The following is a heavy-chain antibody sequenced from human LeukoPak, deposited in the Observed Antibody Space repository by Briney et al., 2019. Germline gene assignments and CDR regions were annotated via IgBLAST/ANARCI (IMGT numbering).Heavy chain of an antibody. CDR1: GFTFSSYW. D-gene: IGHD3-9*01. Sequence: GGSLRLSCAASGFTFSSYWMHWVRQAPGRGLVWVSRISSDGSSTIYADSVKGRFTISRDNSKNTLYLQMNSLRAEDTAVYYCAKQIYDILTGRDYWGQGTLVTVSS. CDR2: ISSDGSST. V-gene: IGHV3-74*01. J-gene: IGHJ4*02. CDR3: AKQIYDILTGRDY.